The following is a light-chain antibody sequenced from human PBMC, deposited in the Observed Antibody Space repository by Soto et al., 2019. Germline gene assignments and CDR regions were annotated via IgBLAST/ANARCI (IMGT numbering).Light chain of an antibody. J-gene: IGLJ1*01. V-gene: IGLV2-11*01. CDR2: DVT. Sequence: QSVLTQPRSVSGSPGQSVAIFCTGTSSDIGGYNYVSWYQQHSGKATRVIIYDVTKRPSGVPDRFSGSKSGSTASLTISVLLAEDEADYYCCSYAGGPYVFGPGTKVTVL. CDR3: CSYAGGPYV. CDR1: SSDIGGYNY.